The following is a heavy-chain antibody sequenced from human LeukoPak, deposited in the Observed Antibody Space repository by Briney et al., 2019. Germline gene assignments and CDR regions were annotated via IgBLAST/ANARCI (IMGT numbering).Heavy chain of an antibody. V-gene: IGHV3-7*01. J-gene: IGHJ6*04. Sequence: GGSLRLSCAASGFTFSNYWMSWVRQAPGKGLEWVANIKQDGSEKSYVDSVKGRFTISRDNAKNLLYLQMNSLRAEDTAVYYCATDTLRYRMEVWGKGTTVTVSS. CDR2: IKQDGSEK. D-gene: IGHD3-9*01. CDR1: GFTFSNYW. CDR3: ATDTLRYRMEV.